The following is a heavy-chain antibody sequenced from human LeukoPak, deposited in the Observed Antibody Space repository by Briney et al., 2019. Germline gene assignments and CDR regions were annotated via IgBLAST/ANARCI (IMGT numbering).Heavy chain of an antibody. J-gene: IGHJ6*03. D-gene: IGHD2-2*01. Sequence: SETLSLTCTVSGGSISSSSYYWGWIRQPPGKGLEWIGSIDYSGSTYYNPSLKSRVTISVDTSKNQFSLKLSSVTAADTAVYYCARRRKTRSYCSSTSCRSTHYYYYYMDVWGKGTTVTVSS. V-gene: IGHV4-39*01. CDR3: ARRRKTRSYCSSTSCRSTHYYYYYMDV. CDR2: IDYSGST. CDR1: GGSISSSSYY.